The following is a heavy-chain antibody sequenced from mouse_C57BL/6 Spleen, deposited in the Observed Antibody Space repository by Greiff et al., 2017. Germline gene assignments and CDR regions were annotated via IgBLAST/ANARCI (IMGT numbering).Heavy chain of an antibody. CDR3: ARQGEDYYGSSFNFDY. CDR2: ISSGGSYT. J-gene: IGHJ2*01. D-gene: IGHD1-1*01. V-gene: IGHV5-6*02. Sequence: DVMLVESGGDLVKPGGSLKLSCAASGFTFSSYGMSWVRQTPDKRLEWVATISSGGSYTYYPDSVKGRFTISRDNAKNTLYLQMSSLKSEDTAMYYCARQGEDYYGSSFNFDYWGQGTTLTVSS. CDR1: GFTFSSYG.